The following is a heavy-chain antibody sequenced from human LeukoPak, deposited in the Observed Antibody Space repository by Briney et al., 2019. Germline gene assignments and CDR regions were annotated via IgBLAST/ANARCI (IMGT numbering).Heavy chain of an antibody. D-gene: IGHD3-3*02. CDR3: ARDRLGPSFSVSHFDL. CDR1: GFTFVDYG. CDR2: INYNGAIT. J-gene: IGHJ4*02. Sequence: PGGSLRLSCAASGFTFVDYGLSWVRRAPGKGLEWLCAINYNGAITDYADSVKGRFTISRDNAKNSLYVRMDSLRAEDTALYYCARDRLGPSFSVSHFDLWGQGTLVTVSS. V-gene: IGHV3-20*04.